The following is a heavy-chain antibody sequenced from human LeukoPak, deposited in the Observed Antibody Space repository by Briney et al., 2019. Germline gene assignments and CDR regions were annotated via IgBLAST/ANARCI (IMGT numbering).Heavy chain of an antibody. CDR2: FTRIGII. CDR3: AGIYGDYSDFDY. Sequence: SETLSLTCAVYGGSSSDYYWSWIRQPPGKGLEWIGEFTRIGIINYNPSLKSRITISADTSKNQFSLKLSSVTAADTAIYYCAGIYGDYSDFDYWGQGTLVTVSS. CDR1: GGSSSDYY. D-gene: IGHD4-17*01. J-gene: IGHJ4*02. V-gene: IGHV4-34*01.